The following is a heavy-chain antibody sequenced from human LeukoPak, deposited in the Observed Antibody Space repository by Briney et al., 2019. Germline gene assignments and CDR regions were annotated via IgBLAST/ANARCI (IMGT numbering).Heavy chain of an antibody. Sequence: ASVKVSCKASGYTFTNYAMNWVRQAPGQGLEWMGWIHPSTGNPTYAQGFTGRFVFSLDTSVSTTYLQISSLKAEDTAVYYCATPFLYCSGGSCLDAFDIWGQGTMVTVSS. CDR2: IHPSTGNP. V-gene: IGHV7-4-1*02. CDR3: ATPFLYCSGGSCLDAFDI. CDR1: GYTFTNYA. D-gene: IGHD2-15*01. J-gene: IGHJ3*02.